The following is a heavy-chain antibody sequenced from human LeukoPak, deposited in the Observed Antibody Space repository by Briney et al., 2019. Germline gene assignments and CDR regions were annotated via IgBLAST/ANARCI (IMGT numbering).Heavy chain of an antibody. D-gene: IGHD3-10*01. Sequence: SVKVSWKASGGTFCSYAISWVRQAPGQGLEWMGGIIPIFGTANYAQKFQGRVTITTDESTSTAYMELSSLRSEDTAVYYCARAADWRGSGSLNWGQGTLVTVSS. CDR3: ARAADWRGSGSLN. CDR1: GGTFCSYA. CDR2: IIPIFGTA. J-gene: IGHJ4*02. V-gene: IGHV1-69*05.